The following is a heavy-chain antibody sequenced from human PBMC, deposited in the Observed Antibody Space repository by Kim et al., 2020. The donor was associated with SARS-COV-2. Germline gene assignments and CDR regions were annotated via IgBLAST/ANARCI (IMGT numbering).Heavy chain of an antibody. V-gene: IGHV4-39*01. D-gene: IGHD3-10*01. Sequence: SETLSLTCTVSGGSISSSSYYWGWIRQPPGKGLEWIGSIYYSGSTYYNPPLKSRVTISVDTSKNQFSLKLSSVTAADTAVYYCARSFLWFGELLPPSWVSFYFDYWGQGTLVTVSS. J-gene: IGHJ4*02. CDR1: GGSISSSSYY. CDR2: IYYSGST. CDR3: ARSFLWFGELLPPSWVSFYFDY.